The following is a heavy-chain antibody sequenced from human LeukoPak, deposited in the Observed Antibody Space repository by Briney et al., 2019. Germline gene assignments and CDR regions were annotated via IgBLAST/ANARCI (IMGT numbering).Heavy chain of an antibody. Sequence: TSETLSLTCTVSGGSISSYYWSWIRQPPGKGLEWIGYIYYSGSTNYKPSLKSRVTISVDTSKNQFSLKLSSVTAADTAVYYCARTTEGGYTYDYFYYYMDVWGKGTTVTISS. CDR2: IYYSGST. V-gene: IGHV4-59*01. CDR3: ARTTEGGYTYDYFYYYMDV. D-gene: IGHD5-18*01. CDR1: GGSISSYY. J-gene: IGHJ6*03.